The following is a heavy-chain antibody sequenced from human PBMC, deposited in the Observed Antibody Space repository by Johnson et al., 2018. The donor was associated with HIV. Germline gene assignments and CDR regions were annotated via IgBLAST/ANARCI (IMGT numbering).Heavy chain of an antibody. CDR2: ISWDGGST. CDR3: ARENVDTAMADAFDI. CDR1: GFTFDDYT. V-gene: IGHV3-43*01. J-gene: IGHJ3*02. Sequence: VQLVESGGVVVQPGGSLRLSCAASGFTFDDYTMHWVRQAPGKGLEWVSLISWDGGSTYYADSVKGRFTISRDNAKNSLYLQMNSLRAEDTAVYYCARENVDTAMADAFDIWGQGTMVTVSS. D-gene: IGHD5-18*01.